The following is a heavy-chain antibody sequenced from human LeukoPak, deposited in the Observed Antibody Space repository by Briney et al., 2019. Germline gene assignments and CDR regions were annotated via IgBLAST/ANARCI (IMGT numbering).Heavy chain of an antibody. CDR2: ISSSSSYI. CDR3: AKYGGELGVAFDN. D-gene: IGHD4-23*01. V-gene: IGHV3-21*01. J-gene: IGHJ4*02. CDR1: GFTFSSYN. Sequence: PGGSLRLSCAASGFTFSSYNMNWVRQAPGKGLEWVSSISSSSSYIYYADSVKGRFTISRDNAKNSLYLQMNSLRAEDTAVYYCAKYGGELGVAFDNWGQGTLVTVSS.